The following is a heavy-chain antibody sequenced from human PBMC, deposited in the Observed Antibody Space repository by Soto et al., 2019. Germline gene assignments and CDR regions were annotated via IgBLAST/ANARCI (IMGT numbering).Heavy chain of an antibody. CDR3: ARNWNLALVPAAYSDS. CDR2: VYYTGTT. V-gene: IGHV4-39*01. D-gene: IGHD2-2*01. CDR1: NDSVLTSIYY. Sequence: SETLSLTCTVSNDSVLTSIYYWAWIRQPPGKGLEWIGTVYYTGTTYYNPSLQSRVTISIDTSKNQFSLNLDSVTAADTAVYYCARNWNLALVPAAYSDSWGQGTMVTVS. J-gene: IGHJ4*02.